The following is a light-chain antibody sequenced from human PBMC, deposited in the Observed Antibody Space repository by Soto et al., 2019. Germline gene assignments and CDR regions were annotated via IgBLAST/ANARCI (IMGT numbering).Light chain of an antibody. J-gene: IGKJ2*01. CDR2: KAS. CDR1: QSISSW. V-gene: IGKV1-5*03. Sequence: DIQMTQSPSTLSASVGDRVTITCRASQSISSWLAWYQQKPGKAPNLLIYKASTLGNGVPSRFSGGGSGTESTLTISSLQPDDFATYYCQQHSSSSPYTFGQETKLEIK. CDR3: QQHSSSSPYT.